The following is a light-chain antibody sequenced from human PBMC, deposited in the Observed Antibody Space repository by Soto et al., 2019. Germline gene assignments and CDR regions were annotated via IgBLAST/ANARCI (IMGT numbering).Light chain of an antibody. V-gene: IGLV2-14*03. CDR1: SSDVGGFNY. CDR3: SSYTSSSSLAV. J-gene: IGLJ3*02. CDR2: DVS. Sequence: QAVVTQPASVSGSPGQSITISCTGTSSDVGGFNYVSWYQQHPGKAPKLMIYDVSNRPSGVSNRISGSKSGNTASLTISGLQAEDEADYYCSSYTSSSSLAVFGGGTKLTVL.